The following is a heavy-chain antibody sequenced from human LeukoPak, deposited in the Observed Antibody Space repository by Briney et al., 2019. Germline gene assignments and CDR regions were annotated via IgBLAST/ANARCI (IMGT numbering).Heavy chain of an antibody. D-gene: IGHD1-26*01. CDR3: ARESSGSYPHIDY. Sequence: GGSLRLSCAASGFTFSSYSMNWVRQAPGKGLEWASSISSSSSYIYYADSVKGRFTISRDNAKNLLYLQMNSLRAEDTAVYYCARESSGSYPHIDYWGQGTLVTVSS. J-gene: IGHJ4*02. V-gene: IGHV3-21*01. CDR2: ISSSSSYI. CDR1: GFTFSSYS.